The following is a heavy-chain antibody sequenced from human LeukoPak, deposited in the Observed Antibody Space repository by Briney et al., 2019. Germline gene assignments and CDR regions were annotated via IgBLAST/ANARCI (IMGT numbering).Heavy chain of an antibody. J-gene: IGHJ4*02. D-gene: IGHD1-26*01. CDR1: GGSISSSSYY. V-gene: IGHV4-39*07. Sequence: SETLSLTCTVSGGSISSSSYYWGWIRQPPGKGLEWIGSIYYSGSTYYNPSLKSRVTISVDTSKNQFSLKLSSVTTADTAVYYCARDRAPGSSRNSYFDYWGQGTLVTVSS. CDR2: IYYSGST. CDR3: ARDRAPGSSRNSYFDY.